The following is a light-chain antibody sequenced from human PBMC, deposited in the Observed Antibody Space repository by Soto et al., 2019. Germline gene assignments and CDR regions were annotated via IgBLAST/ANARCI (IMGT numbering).Light chain of an antibody. Sequence: QPVLTQPASVSGSPGQSITISCTGTSGDVGGYNYVSWYQQHPGKAPKLMIYDVSNRPSGVSNRFSGSKSGNTASLTISGLQAEDEADYYCSSYTSSSTLEVFGGGTKVTVL. V-gene: IGLV2-14*01. CDR1: SGDVGGYNY. CDR3: SSYTSSSTLEV. J-gene: IGLJ2*01. CDR2: DVS.